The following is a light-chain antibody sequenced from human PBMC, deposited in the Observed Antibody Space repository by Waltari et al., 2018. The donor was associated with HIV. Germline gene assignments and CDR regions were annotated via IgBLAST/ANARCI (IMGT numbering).Light chain of an antibody. J-gene: IGKJ3*01. CDR1: QSVSSSY. Sequence: DIVLTQSPGTLSLSPGESATLACWASQSVSSSYLAWYQQKPGQAPRLLSYGASNRASGIPDRFSGSGSGADFTLTISRLEPEDFAVYYCQQYATSPLTFGPGTKVEVK. CDR2: GAS. V-gene: IGKV3-20*01. CDR3: QQYATSPLT.